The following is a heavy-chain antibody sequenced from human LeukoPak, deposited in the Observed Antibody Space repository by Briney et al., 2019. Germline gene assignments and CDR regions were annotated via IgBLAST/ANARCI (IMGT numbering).Heavy chain of an antibody. CDR3: ARTYNWNLNWFDP. CDR1: GFTFSNAW. V-gene: IGHV4-34*01. D-gene: IGHD1-20*01. J-gene: IGHJ5*02. CDR2: INHSGST. Sequence: GSLRLSCVASGFTFSNAWMTWVRQPPGKGLEWIGEINHSGSTNYNPSLKSRVTISVDTSKNQFSLKLSSVTAADTAVYYCARTYNWNLNWFDPWGQGTLVTVSS.